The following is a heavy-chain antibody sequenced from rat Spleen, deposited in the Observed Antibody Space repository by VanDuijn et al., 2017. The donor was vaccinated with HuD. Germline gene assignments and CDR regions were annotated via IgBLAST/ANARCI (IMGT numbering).Heavy chain of an antibody. CDR1: GFIFNNYG. Sequence: EVQLVESGGGLMQPGRSIKLSCAASGFIFNNYGMAWVRQAPKKGLEWVAYISFDGGGTYYRDSVKGRFTISRDNAKSTLYLQMDSLRSEDTATYYCAKDKGSGVPDYWGQGVMVTVSS. D-gene: IGHD4-3*01. J-gene: IGHJ2*01. CDR2: ISFDGGGT. CDR3: AKDKGSGVPDY. V-gene: IGHV5-27*01.